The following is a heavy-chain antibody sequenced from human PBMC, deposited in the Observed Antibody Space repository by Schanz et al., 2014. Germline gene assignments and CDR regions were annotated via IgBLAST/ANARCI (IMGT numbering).Heavy chain of an antibody. D-gene: IGHD3-3*01. CDR3: AKDVDFWSGYYLDY. CDR1: GITFSGYS. J-gene: IGHJ4*02. CDR2: ISGSSSTK. V-gene: IGHV3-48*01. Sequence: EVQLVESGGGLVKPGGSLRLSCAASGITFSGYSMNWVRQAPGKGLEWVSYISGSSSTKYYADSVKGRFTISRDNGKKSLYLQMNSLRAEDTAVYYCAKDVDFWSGYYLDYWGQGTLVTVSS.